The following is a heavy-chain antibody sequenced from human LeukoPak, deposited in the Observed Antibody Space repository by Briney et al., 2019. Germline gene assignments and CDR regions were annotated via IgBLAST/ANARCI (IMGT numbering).Heavy chain of an antibody. V-gene: IGHV1-18*01. Sequence: ASVKVSCKASGYTFTSYGISWVRQAPGQGLEWMGWISAYNGSTNYAQKLQGSVTMTTDTSTSTAYMELRSLRSDDTAVYYCARLIRNWELQQYYFDYWGQGTLVTVSS. CDR3: ARLIRNWELQQYYFDY. CDR1: GYTFTSYG. D-gene: IGHD1-26*01. J-gene: IGHJ4*02. CDR2: ISAYNGST.